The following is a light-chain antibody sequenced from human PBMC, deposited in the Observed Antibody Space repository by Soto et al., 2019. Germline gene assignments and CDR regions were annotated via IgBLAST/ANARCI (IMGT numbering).Light chain of an antibody. CDR2: AAS. CDR3: QQYNNWPPLT. J-gene: IGKJ4*01. Sequence: IQMTQCPSSLSASVEDRVTRTCQSSHDIRDYLNWYQQKPGKAPKLXIYAASSLQSGVPSRFSGSGSGTDFTLTISSLQSEDFAVYYCQQYNNWPPLTFGGGTKVDIK. CDR1: HDIRDY. V-gene: IGKV1-33*01.